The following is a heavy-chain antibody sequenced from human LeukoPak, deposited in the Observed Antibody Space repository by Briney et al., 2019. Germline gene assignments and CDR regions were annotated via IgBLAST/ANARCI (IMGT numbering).Heavy chain of an antibody. Sequence: SETLSLTCTVSGGFISSYYWSWIRQPAGKGLEGIGRIYTSGSTKYNPSLKSRVTMLVDTSKNQFSLKLSSVTAADTAVYYCARGAYYYDSSGPGGWFDPWGQGTLVTVSS. J-gene: IGHJ5*02. V-gene: IGHV4-4*07. D-gene: IGHD3-22*01. CDR3: ARGAYYYDSSGPGGWFDP. CDR2: IYTSGST. CDR1: GGFISSYY.